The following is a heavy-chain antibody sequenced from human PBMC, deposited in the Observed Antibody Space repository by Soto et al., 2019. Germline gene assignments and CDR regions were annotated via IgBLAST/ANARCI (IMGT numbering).Heavy chain of an antibody. CDR3: AKEDTTGFSAYYFDY. D-gene: IGHD3-22*01. Sequence: PGGSLRLSCAASGFIFNNYAMSWVRQAPGKGLEWVSGISGTGGTTYYADSVKGRLTISRDNSKKTLYLQLNSLRAEDTAVYYCAKEDTTGFSAYYFDYWGQGTPVTVYS. V-gene: IGHV3-23*01. J-gene: IGHJ4*02. CDR2: ISGTGGTT. CDR1: GFIFNNYA.